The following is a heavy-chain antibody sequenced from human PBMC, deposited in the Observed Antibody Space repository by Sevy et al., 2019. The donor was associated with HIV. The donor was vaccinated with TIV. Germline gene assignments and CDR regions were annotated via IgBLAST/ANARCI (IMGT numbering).Heavy chain of an antibody. Sequence: GGSLRLSCAASGFSFSNYAMSWVRQAPGKGLEWVSTLIGGGSRTYYADSVTGRFTISGANSGNTLDLQMNSLRAEDTAVDYGAKRRVQSGLSGGGANYGWDVCGQGTTVTVSS. CDR3: AKRRVQSGLSGGGANYGWDV. CDR1: GFSFSNYA. D-gene: IGHD2-8*02. CDR2: LIGGGSRT. V-gene: IGHV3-23*01. J-gene: IGHJ6*02.